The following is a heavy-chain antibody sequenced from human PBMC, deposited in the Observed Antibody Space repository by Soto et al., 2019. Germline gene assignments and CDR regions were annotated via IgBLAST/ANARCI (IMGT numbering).Heavy chain of an antibody. CDR1: GFTFSSYW. Sequence: GGSLRLSCAASGFTFSSYWMSWVRQAPGKGLEWVANIKQDGSEKYYVDSVKGRFTISRDNAKNSLYLQMNSLRAEDTAVYYCAREIYGDYDYYYYYMDVWGKGTTVTVSS. V-gene: IGHV3-7*01. D-gene: IGHD4-17*01. CDR2: IKQDGSEK. J-gene: IGHJ6*03. CDR3: AREIYGDYDYYYYYMDV.